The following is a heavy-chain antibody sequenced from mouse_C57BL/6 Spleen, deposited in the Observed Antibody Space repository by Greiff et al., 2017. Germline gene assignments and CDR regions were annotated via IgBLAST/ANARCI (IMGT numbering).Heavy chain of an antibody. J-gene: IGHJ3*01. CDR2: IYPRDGST. Sequence: QVQLQQSDAELVKPGASVKISCKVSGYTFTDHTIHWMKQRPEPGLEWIGYIYPRDGSTKYNEKFKGKATLTADKSSSTAYMQLNSLTSEDSAVYFCATYGYDVGAWFAYWGQGTLVTVSA. D-gene: IGHD2-2*01. V-gene: IGHV1-78*01. CDR3: ATYGYDVGAWFAY. CDR1: GYTFTDHT.